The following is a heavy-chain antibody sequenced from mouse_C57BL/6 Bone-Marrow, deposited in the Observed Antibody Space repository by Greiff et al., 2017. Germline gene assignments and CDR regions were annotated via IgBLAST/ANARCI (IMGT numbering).Heavy chain of an antibody. CDR2: IYPGCGST. CDR3: ARPYYSNYWYCDV. J-gene: IGHJ1*03. Sequence: QVQLQQPGAELVKPGASVKMSCKASGYTFTSYWLTWVKQRPGQGLEWIGDIYPGCGSTNYNEKFKSKATLTVDTASSTAYMLLSSLTSEDSAVYYCARPYYSNYWYCDVWGTGTTVTVSS. D-gene: IGHD2-5*01. CDR1: GYTFTSYW. V-gene: IGHV1-55*01.